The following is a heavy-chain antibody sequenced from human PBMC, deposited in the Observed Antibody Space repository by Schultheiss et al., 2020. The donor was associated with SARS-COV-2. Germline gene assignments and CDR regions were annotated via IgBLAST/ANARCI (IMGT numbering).Heavy chain of an antibody. J-gene: IGHJ4*02. V-gene: IGHV3-30*02. Sequence: GGSLRLSCAASGFTFSTYAMHWVRQAQGKGLEWVAVIWFDGSQKFYADSVKGRFTISRDNSENTSFLQMNSLRTEDTAVYYCAKGTWYGSEQGGYWGQGTLVTVSS. CDR2: IWFDGSQK. CDR3: AKGTWYGSEQGGY. CDR1: GFTFSTYA. D-gene: IGHD6-19*01.